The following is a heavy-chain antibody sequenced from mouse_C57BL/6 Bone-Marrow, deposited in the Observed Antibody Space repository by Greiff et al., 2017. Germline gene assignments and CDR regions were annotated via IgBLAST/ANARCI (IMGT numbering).Heavy chain of an antibody. CDR2: LSSGSSTI. D-gene: IGHD4-1*02. V-gene: IGHV5-17*01. Sequence: EVKVVESGGGLVKPGGSLKLSCAASGFTFSDYGMHWVRQAPEKGLEWVAYLSSGSSTIYYADTVKGRFTISRDNAKNTLFLQMTSLRSEDTAMYYCAKSTWTYNFDYWGQGTTLTVSS. J-gene: IGHJ2*01. CDR1: GFTFSDYG. CDR3: AKSTWTYNFDY.